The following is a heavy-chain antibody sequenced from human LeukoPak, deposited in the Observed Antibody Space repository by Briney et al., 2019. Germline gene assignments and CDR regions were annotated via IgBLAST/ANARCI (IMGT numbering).Heavy chain of an antibody. CDR3: ARGRGSSYYYYIDV. CDR2: ISTSSSYI. CDR1: GFKFSSYS. Sequence: GGSLRLSCAASGFKFSSYSMNWVRQAPGKGLEWVSCISTSSSYIYYADSVKGRFTISRDNAKNSLYLQMNSLRVEDTAVYYCARGRGSSYYYYIDVWGKGTTVTISS. J-gene: IGHJ6*03. V-gene: IGHV3-21*01. D-gene: IGHD3-10*01.